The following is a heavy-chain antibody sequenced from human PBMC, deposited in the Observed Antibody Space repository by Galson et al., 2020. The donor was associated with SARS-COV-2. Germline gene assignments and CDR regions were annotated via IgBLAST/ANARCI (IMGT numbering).Heavy chain of an antibody. CDR1: GGSISSYY. CDR2: IYYSGST. Sequence: SETLSLTCTASGGSISSYYWSWIRQPPGKGLEWIGYIYYSGSTNYNPSLKSRVTISVDTSKNQFSLKLSSVTAADTAVYYCARELGSPPYCYYGMDVWGQGTTVTVSS. CDR3: ARELGSPPYCYYGMDV. D-gene: IGHD2-15*01. J-gene: IGHJ6*02. V-gene: IGHV4-59*13.